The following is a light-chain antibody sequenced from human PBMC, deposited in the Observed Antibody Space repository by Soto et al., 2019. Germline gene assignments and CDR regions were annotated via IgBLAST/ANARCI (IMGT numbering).Light chain of an antibody. Sequence: EIVLTQSPDTLSLSPGEEATLSCRTSESISNNYLAWYQQKAGQAPRLLIYGASGRATGIPDRFSGSGSGIDFTLTISRLEPEDFAVYYCQQYGTSPTWTFGQGTNVEVK. CDR1: ESISNNY. CDR3: QQYGTSPTWT. V-gene: IGKV3-20*01. CDR2: GAS. J-gene: IGKJ1*01.